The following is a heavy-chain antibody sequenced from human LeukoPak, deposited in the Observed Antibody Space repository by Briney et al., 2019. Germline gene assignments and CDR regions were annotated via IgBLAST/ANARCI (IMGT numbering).Heavy chain of an antibody. J-gene: IGHJ6*03. V-gene: IGHV4-4*07. Sequence: SETLSLTCTVSGGSISSYYWSWIRQPAGKGLEWIGRIYTSGSTNYNPSLKSRVTMSVDTSKNQFSLKLSSVTAADTAVYYCARDPPQNDILTGSVSYYYYYMDVWGKGTTVTVSS. CDR2: IYTSGST. CDR1: GGSISSYY. CDR3: ARDPPQNDILTGSVSYYYYYMDV. D-gene: IGHD3-9*01.